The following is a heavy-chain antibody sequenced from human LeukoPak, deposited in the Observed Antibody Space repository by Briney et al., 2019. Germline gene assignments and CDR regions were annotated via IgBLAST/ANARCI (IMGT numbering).Heavy chain of an antibody. CDR1: GFTFSSYS. V-gene: IGHV3-21*01. CDR3: ARDPGYCSSTSCYSYNWFDP. Sequence: GGSLRLSCAASGFTFSSYSMNWVRQAPGKGLEWVSSISSSSSYIYYADSVEGRFTISRDNAKNSLYLQMNSLRAEDTAVYYCARDPGYCSSTSCYSYNWFDPWGQGTLVTVSS. J-gene: IGHJ5*02. CDR2: ISSSSSYI. D-gene: IGHD2-2*01.